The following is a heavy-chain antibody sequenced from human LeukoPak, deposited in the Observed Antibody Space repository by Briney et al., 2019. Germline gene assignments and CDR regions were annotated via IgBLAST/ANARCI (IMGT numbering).Heavy chain of an antibody. CDR3: ALVVPDDSLKIDY. D-gene: IGHD2-2*01. Sequence: APMKVSCKASGYTFTSYDINCVRQATGQGLEWMGWMNPNSGNTGYAQKFQGRVTMTRNTSISTAYMELSSLRSEDTAVYYCALVVPDDSLKIDYWGQGTLVTVSS. V-gene: IGHV1-8*01. J-gene: IGHJ4*02. CDR2: MNPNSGNT. CDR1: GYTFTSYD.